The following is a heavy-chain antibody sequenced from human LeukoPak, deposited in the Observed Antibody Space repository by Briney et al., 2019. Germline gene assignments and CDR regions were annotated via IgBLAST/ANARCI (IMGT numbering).Heavy chain of an antibody. CDR2: INPNSGGT. Sequence: ASVKVSRKASGYTFTDYYIHWVRQAPGQGLEWMGWINPNSGGTEIAQNFKGRVTMTRDTSISTAYMELNSLRSDDTAVFYCTREDTSSWDYVLHWGQGTLVTVSS. CDR1: GYTFTDYY. CDR3: TREDTSSWDYVLH. V-gene: IGHV1-2*02. J-gene: IGHJ4*02. D-gene: IGHD4-17*01.